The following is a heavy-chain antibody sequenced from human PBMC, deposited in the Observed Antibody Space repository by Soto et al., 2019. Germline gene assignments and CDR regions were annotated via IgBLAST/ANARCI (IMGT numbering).Heavy chain of an antibody. CDR3: ASLSRLEPRSAFDY. D-gene: IGHD1-1*01. Sequence: ESLQSSWKGSGEILPNYCIGWVPQMPGKGLEWMGIIYPGDSDTKYSPSFQGQVTISADKSINTPYLQWSSLKASDSAMYYCASLSRLEPRSAFDYWGQGTLVT. J-gene: IGHJ4*02. CDR2: IYPGDSDT. CDR1: GEILPNYC. V-gene: IGHV5-51*01.